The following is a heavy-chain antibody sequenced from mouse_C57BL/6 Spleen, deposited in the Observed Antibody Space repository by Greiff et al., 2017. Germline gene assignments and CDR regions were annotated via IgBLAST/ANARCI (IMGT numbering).Heavy chain of an antibody. Sequence: QVQLQQPGAELVRPGSSVKLSCKASGYTFTSYWMDWVKQRPEQGLEWIGNIYPSDSETHYNQKFKDKATLTVDKSSSTAYMQLSSLTSEDSAVYYCARSNWAFAYWGQGTLVTVSA. CDR1: GYTFTSYW. CDR2: IYPSDSET. J-gene: IGHJ3*01. V-gene: IGHV1-61*01. D-gene: IGHD4-1*02. CDR3: ARSNWAFAY.